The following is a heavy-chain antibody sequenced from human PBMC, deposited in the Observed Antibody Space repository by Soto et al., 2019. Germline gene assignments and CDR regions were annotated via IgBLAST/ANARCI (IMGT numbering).Heavy chain of an antibody. J-gene: IGHJ5*02. CDR2: MNPNSGNT. D-gene: IGHD3-10*01. CDR3: ARGRYAIRGAFIIGELDH. CDR1: GYTFTSHD. V-gene: IGHV1-8*01. Sequence: QVQLVQSGAEVKMPGASVKVSCKASGYTFTSHDINWVRQATGQGLEWMGWMNPNSGNTGYGQKFQGRVTMTRNTYTSTAYVELSSLKSDDTAVYYCARGRYAIRGAFIIGELDHWGQGSLVIVSS.